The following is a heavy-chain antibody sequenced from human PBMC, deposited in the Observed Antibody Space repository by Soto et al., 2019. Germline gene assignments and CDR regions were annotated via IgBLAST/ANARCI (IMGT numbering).Heavy chain of an antibody. CDR3: ATEYYDSRGYYYIDS. D-gene: IGHD3-22*01. Sequence: SETLSLTCTVCGGSISSGGYYCSWIRQHPGKGLEWIGHIYHSGTTYYNPSLKSRVTISVDTSKNQISLKLTSVSAADTAVYYCATEYYDSRGYYYIDSWGQGTLVTVSS. CDR1: GGSISSGGYY. CDR2: IYHSGTT. J-gene: IGHJ4*02. V-gene: IGHV4-31*03.